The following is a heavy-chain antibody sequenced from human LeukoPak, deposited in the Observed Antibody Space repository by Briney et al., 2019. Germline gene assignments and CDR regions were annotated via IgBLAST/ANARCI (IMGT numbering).Heavy chain of an antibody. D-gene: IGHD6-19*01. Sequence: SETLSLTCIVSGGSISGYYWNWIRQRPGKELEWIGFIYSGGNTKYNPSLKSRVTISVDTSKNQFSLKLSSVTAADTAVYYCARASPVAGMSIDYWGQGTLVTVSS. CDR1: GGSISGYY. CDR3: ARASPVAGMSIDY. V-gene: IGHV4-59*01. CDR2: IYSGGNT. J-gene: IGHJ4*02.